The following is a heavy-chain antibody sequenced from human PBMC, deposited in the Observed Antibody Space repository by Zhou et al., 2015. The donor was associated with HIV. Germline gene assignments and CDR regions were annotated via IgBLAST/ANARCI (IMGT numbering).Heavy chain of an antibody. CDR3: ARGVANWSSFVFDA. D-gene: IGHD3-3*01. J-gene: IGHJ3*01. Sequence: QVKLVQSGAEVKKPGASVRVSCQASGYTFTSYDFNWVRRAAGQGLEWMGWVNPRSGNTGFSPKFRGRISMTRNVSSATVYMELRSLTPADTAIYFCARGVANWSSFVFDAWGRGTVVTVSS. V-gene: IGHV1-8*01. CDR2: VNPRSGNT. CDR1: GYTFTSYD.